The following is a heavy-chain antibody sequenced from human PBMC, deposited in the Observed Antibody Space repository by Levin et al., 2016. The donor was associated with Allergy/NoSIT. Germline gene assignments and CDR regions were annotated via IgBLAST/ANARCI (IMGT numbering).Heavy chain of an antibody. V-gene: IGHV1-69*02. J-gene: IGHJ5*02. D-gene: IGHD6-13*01. CDR2: IIPILGIA. Sequence: WVRQAPGQGLEWMGRIIPILGIANYAQKFQGRVTITADKSTSTAYMELSSLRSEDTAVYYCARVIAAAGTGMAEGPWGQGTLVTVSS. CDR3: ARVIAAAGTGMAEGP.